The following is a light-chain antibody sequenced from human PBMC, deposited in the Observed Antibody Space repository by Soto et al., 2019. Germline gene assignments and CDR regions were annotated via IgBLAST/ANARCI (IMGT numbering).Light chain of an antibody. CDR2: SAS. Sequence: DIQLTQSPSVLSASVGDTVTITCRASQALSNYLAWYQQKPGKAPDLLIYSASTLQSGVPSRFSGSGSETEFSLTIRALQTADFANYYCQQLSRYPLTFGGGTKVDIK. CDR1: QALSNY. CDR3: QQLSRYPLT. J-gene: IGKJ4*01. V-gene: IGKV1-9*01.